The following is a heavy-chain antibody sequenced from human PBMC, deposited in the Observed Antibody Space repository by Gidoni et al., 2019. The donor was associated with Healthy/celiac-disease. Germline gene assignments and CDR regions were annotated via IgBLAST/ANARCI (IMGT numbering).Heavy chain of an antibody. V-gene: IGHV3-33*01. CDR2: IWYDGSNK. CDR3: ARDQTTVTTTGAFDI. D-gene: IGHD4-17*01. CDR1: GFTFSSYG. Sequence: QVQLVESGGGVVQPGRSLRLSCAASGFTFSSYGMHWVRQAPGKGLEWVAVIWYDGSNKYYADSVKGRFTISRDNSKNTLYLQMNSLRAEDTAVYYCARDQTTVTTTGAFDIWGQGTMVTVSS. J-gene: IGHJ3*02.